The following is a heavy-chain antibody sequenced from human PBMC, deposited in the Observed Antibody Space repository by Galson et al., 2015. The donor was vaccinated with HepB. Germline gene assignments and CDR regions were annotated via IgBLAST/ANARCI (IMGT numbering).Heavy chain of an antibody. Sequence: SLRLSCAASGFTFSSYGMHWVRQAPGKGLEWVAVISYDGSNKYYADSVKGRFTISRDNSKNTLYLQMNSLRAEDTAVYYCAKSYYDSSGYYYYYGMDVWGQGTTATVSS. CDR3: AKSYYDSSGYYYYYGMDV. CDR2: ISYDGSNK. D-gene: IGHD3-22*01. V-gene: IGHV3-30*18. CDR1: GFTFSSYG. J-gene: IGHJ6*02.